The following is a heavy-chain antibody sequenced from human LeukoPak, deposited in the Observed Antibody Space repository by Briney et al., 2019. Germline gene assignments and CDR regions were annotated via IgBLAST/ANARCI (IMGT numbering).Heavy chain of an antibody. CDR2: INHSGST. CDR1: GGSFSGYY. Sequence: PSETLSLTCAVYGGSFSGYYWSWIRQPPGMGLEWIGEINHSGSTNYNPSLKSRVTISVDTSKNQFSLKLSSVTAADTAVYYCARGQAYDRKQQLVRDYGMDVWGQGTTVTVSS. J-gene: IGHJ6*02. CDR3: ARGQAYDRKQQLVRDYGMDV. V-gene: IGHV4-34*01. D-gene: IGHD6-13*01.